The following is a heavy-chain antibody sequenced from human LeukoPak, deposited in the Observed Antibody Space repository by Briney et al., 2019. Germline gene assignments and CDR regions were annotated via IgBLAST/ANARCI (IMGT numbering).Heavy chain of an antibody. CDR3: AKQGDYDSSGYYYNSAGHYFDY. CDR2: ISGSGGST. V-gene: IGHV3-23*01. CDR1: GFTFSSYG. D-gene: IGHD3-22*01. Sequence: GGSLRLSCAASGFTFSSYGMSWVRQAPGKGLEWVSTISGSGGSTYYADSVKGRFTISRDNYKNTLYLQMNSLRAEDTAVYYCAKQGDYDSSGYYYNSAGHYFDYWGQGTLVTVSS. J-gene: IGHJ4*02.